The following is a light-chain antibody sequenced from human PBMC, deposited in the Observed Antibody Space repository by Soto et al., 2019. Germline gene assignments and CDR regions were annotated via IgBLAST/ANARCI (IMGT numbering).Light chain of an antibody. CDR3: QQRSNWPLT. V-gene: IGKV3-11*01. Sequence: EIVLTQSPATLSLSPGERATLSRRASQSVSSYLAWYHQKPGQAPRLLIYDASNRATGIPARFSGSGSGTDFTLTISSLEPEDFAVYYCQQRSNWPLTFGGGTKVDIK. J-gene: IGKJ4*01. CDR2: DAS. CDR1: QSVSSY.